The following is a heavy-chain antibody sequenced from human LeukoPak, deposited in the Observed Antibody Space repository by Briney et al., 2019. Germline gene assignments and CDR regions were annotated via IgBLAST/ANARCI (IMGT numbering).Heavy chain of an antibody. Sequence: PGGSLRLSCAASGFTFSSYAMTWVRQAPGKGLEWVSAISGSGGSTYYADSVKGRFTMSRDNSKNTLYLQMNSLRAEDTAVYYCARMSYYDFWSGSWFDPWGQGTLVTVSS. J-gene: IGHJ5*02. CDR2: ISGSGGST. CDR3: ARMSYYDFWSGSWFDP. V-gene: IGHV3-23*01. CDR1: GFTFSSYA. D-gene: IGHD3-3*01.